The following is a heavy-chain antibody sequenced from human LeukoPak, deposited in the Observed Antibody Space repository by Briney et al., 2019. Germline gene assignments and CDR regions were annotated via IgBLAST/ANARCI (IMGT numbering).Heavy chain of an antibody. CDR1: GDSVSSNSAA. V-gene: IGHV6-1*01. D-gene: IGHD6-6*01. J-gene: IGHJ4*02. CDR3: ATEGPYSSSSPFDY. CDR2: AYYRSKWYN. Sequence: SQTLSLTCAISGDSVSSNSAAWNWIRPSPSRGLEWLGRAYYRSKWYNDYAVSVKSRITINPDTSKNQFSLQLNSVTPEDTAVYYCATEGPYSSSSPFDYWGQGTLVTVSS.